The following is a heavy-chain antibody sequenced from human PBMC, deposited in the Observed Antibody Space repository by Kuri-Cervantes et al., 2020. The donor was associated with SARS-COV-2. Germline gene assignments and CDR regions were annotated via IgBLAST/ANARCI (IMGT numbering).Heavy chain of an antibody. Sequence: GESLKISCAASGFTFSSYEMNWVRQAPGKGLEWVSYISSSGSTIYYADSVKGRFTISRDNAKNSLYLQMNSLRAEDTAVYYCARASDDSGYGSFDYWGQGTLVTVSS. V-gene: IGHV3-48*03. CDR3: ARASDDSGYGSFDY. J-gene: IGHJ4*02. CDR1: GFTFSSYE. CDR2: ISSSGSTI. D-gene: IGHD5-12*01.